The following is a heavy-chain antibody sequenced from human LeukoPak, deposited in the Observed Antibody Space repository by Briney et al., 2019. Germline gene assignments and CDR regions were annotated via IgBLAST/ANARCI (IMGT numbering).Heavy chain of an antibody. V-gene: IGHV1-8*01. J-gene: IGHJ4*02. CDR2: MNPNSGNT. Sequence: ASVKVSCKASGYTFTNSDLNWVRQANGQGLEWKGWMNPNSGNTGYAQKFQGRVTMTRNTSISTAYMELSSLRSEDTAVYYCARGRGSGSSYRRFDYWGQGALVTVSS. CDR3: ARGRGSGSSYRRFDY. D-gene: IGHD3-10*01. CDR1: GYTFTNSD.